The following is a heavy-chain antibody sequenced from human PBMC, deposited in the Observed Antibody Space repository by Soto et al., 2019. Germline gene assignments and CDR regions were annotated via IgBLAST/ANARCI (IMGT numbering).Heavy chain of an antibody. J-gene: IGHJ6*03. CDR1: GFTFSSYW. V-gene: IGHV3-7*01. D-gene: IGHD3-10*01. CDR3: ARDPFDLGGSGSYYDYYYYYYMDV. CDR2: IKQDGSEK. Sequence: GGSLRLSCAASGFTFSSYWMSWVRQAPGKGLEWVANIKQDGSEKYYVDSVKGRFTISRDNAKNSLYLQMNSLRAEDTAVYYCARDPFDLGGSGSYYDYYYYYYMDVWGKGTTVTVSS.